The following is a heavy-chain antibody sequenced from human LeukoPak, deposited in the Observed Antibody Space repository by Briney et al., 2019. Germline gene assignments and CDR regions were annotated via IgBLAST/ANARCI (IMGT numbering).Heavy chain of an antibody. J-gene: IGHJ4*02. CDR1: GFTFNIYE. CDR2: ISSRGRSI. CDR3: AKEDIAGNGFPFDS. V-gene: IGHV3-48*03. D-gene: IGHD5-12*01. Sequence: GGSLIPSCAASGFTFNIYEMNWVRRAPGKGPEWISYISSRGRSIYYADSVKGRFTISRDNAKNSVYLQMNSLRVEDTAIYYCAKEDIAGNGFPFDSWGQGTMVTVSS.